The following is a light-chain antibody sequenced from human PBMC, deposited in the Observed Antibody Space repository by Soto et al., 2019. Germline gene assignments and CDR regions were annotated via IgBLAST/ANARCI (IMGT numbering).Light chain of an antibody. Sequence: DIQLTQSPSFLSASVGDRVTITCRASQAISSYLAWYQQKPGKPPKLLIYGASTLQGDVPSRFSGSGSGTEFTLTVSSLQAEDSATYYCQQFNDYPLTFGGGTKVDIK. V-gene: IGKV1-9*01. CDR1: QAISSY. CDR3: QQFNDYPLT. CDR2: GAS. J-gene: IGKJ4*01.